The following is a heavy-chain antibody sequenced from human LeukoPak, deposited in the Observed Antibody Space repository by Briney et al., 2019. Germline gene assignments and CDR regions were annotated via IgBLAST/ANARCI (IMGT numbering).Heavy chain of an antibody. Sequence: GGSLRLSCSASGFTFSSYWIGWVRQAPGKGLEWVANIKQDGSEKYYVDSVKGRFTISRDNAKNSLYLQMNSLRAEDTAVYYCASDRGRGRHYFDYWGQGTLVTVSS. J-gene: IGHJ4*02. CDR1: GFTFSSYW. CDR2: IKQDGSEK. CDR3: ASDRGRGRHYFDY. D-gene: IGHD3-16*01. V-gene: IGHV3-7*01.